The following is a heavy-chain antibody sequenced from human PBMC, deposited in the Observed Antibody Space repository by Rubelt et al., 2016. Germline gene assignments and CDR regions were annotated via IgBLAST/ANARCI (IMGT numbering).Heavy chain of an antibody. CDR3: ARGYYDSSGSLGVYYFDY. CDR2: IYTSGST. CDR1: GGSISSYY. J-gene: IGHJ4*02. D-gene: IGHD3-22*01. Sequence: QVQLQESGPGLVKPSETLSLTCTVSGGSISSYYWSWIRQPAGKGLEWIGRIYTSGSTNYNPSPKSRVTSQGEPSKNRSSRKRCSGTAADTAVYYCARGYYDSSGSLGVYYFDYWGQGTLVTVSS. V-gene: IGHV4-4*07.